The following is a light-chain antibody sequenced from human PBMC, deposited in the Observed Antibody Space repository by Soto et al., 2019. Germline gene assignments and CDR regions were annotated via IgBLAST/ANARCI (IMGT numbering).Light chain of an antibody. CDR1: SSNIGSNT. V-gene: IGLV1-44*01. CDR2: SND. CDR3: AAWDDSLNGWV. J-gene: IGLJ3*02. Sequence: QSVLTQAPSASGTRGQRVTISCSGSSSNIGSNTVTWYQQVPGTAPKLLIYSNDQRPSGVPDRFSGSKSGTSASLAIAGLQSEDEADYYCAAWDDSLNGWVFGGGTKLTVL.